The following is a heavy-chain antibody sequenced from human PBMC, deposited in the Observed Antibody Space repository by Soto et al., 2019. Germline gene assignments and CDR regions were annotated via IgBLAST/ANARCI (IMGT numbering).Heavy chain of an antibody. J-gene: IGHJ6*02. CDR1: GYSVTSSDYY. D-gene: IGHD2-15*01. CDR2: MFYSGLT. V-gene: IGHV4-39*01. Sequence: TLSLTCSVSGYSVTSSDYYWAWIRQPPGKGLEWIGSMFYSGLTYYNPSLKSRVTLSVDTSKNQFSVRLNSVTAADTAVYYCAPLSVSLSGPYGIHVWGQGTTVTVSS. CDR3: APLSVSLSGPYGIHV.